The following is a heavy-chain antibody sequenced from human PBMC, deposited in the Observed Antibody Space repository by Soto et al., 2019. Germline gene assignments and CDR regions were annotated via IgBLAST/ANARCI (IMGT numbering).Heavy chain of an antibody. J-gene: IGHJ5*02. D-gene: IGHD2-8*01. CDR1: GFTFSSYG. CDR3: ARDRRGFILTAGWFDT. Sequence: QVQLVESGGGVVQPGRSLRLSCAASGFTFSSYGMHWVRQAPGKGLEWVAVIWYDGSNKYYADSVKGRFTISRDNSKNTLYLQMNSLRAEDTAVYYCARDRRGFILTAGWFDTWGQGTLVTVSS. V-gene: IGHV3-33*01. CDR2: IWYDGSNK.